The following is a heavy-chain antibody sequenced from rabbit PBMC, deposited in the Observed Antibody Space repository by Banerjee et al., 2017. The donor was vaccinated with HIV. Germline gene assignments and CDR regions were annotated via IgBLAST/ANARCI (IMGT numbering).Heavy chain of an antibody. V-gene: IGHV1S45*01. Sequence: QEQLEESGGGLVQPEGSLTLTCTASGFSFSNKYVMCWVRQAPGKGLEWIACIYVGSGGTTYYASWAKGRFTISKTSSTTVTLQMTSLTAADTATYFCARDLAGVIGWNFNFWGPGTLVTVS. J-gene: IGHJ4*01. CDR3: ARDLAGVIGWNFNF. CDR2: IYVGSGGTT. CDR1: GFSFSNKYV. D-gene: IGHD4-1*01.